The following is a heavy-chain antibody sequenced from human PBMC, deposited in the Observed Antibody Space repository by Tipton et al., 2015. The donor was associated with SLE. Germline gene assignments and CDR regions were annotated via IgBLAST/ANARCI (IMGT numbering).Heavy chain of an antibody. D-gene: IGHD3-10*01. CDR2: IYYSGST. J-gene: IGHJ3*02. CDR1: GYYIRSGYY. CDR3: ARAVLVRGGAFDI. V-gene: IGHV4-38-2*02. Sequence: TLSLTCSVSGYYIRSGYYWGWIRQPPGKGLEWIWSIYYSGSTYYNPSLKSRVTISVDTSKNQFSLKLSSVTAADTAVYYCARAVLVRGGAFDIWGQGTMVTVSS.